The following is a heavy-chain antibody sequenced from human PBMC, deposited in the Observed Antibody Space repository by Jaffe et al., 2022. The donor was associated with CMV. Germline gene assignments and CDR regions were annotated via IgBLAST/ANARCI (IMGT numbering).Heavy chain of an antibody. CDR3: ARSDSSGYHYDY. Sequence: QVQLQESGPGLVRPSQTLSLTCTVSGDSISSGGYYWTWIRQHPGEGLEWVGYMSYSGNTYYNPSLKSRVTTSVDTSKNQFSLKLSSVIAADTAVYYCARSDSSGYHYDYWGQGTLVSVSS. D-gene: IGHD3-22*01. V-gene: IGHV4-31*03. CDR1: GDSISSGGYY. CDR2: MSYSGNT. J-gene: IGHJ4*02.